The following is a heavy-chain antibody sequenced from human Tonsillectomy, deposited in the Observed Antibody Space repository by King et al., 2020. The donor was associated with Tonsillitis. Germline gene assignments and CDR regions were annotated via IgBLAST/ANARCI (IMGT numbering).Heavy chain of an antibody. CDR3: ARHGWRYGGEKNWFDP. Sequence: VQLQESGPGLVKPSETLSLTFSVSGGSISSYYWSWIRQPPGKGLEWIGYIYHSGSTNYNPSLKSRVTISRDTSKNQFSLKLSSVTAADTAVYYCARHGWRYGGEKNWFDPWGQGTLVTVSS. CDR2: IYHSGST. CDR1: GGSISSYY. V-gene: IGHV4-59*08. D-gene: IGHD5-12*01. J-gene: IGHJ5*02.